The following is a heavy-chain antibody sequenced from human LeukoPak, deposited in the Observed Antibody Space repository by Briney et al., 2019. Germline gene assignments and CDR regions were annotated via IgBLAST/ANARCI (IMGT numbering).Heavy chain of an antibody. CDR2: ISSRSII. V-gene: IGHV3-48*02. Sequence: GGSLRLSCAASGFSFSSYSMNWVRQAPGKGLEWVSYISSRSIIYYAESVRGRFSISRDNAKSSLYLQMNSLRDEDTAVYYCVRDLDWAFDYWAREPWSPSPQ. CDR3: VRDLDWAFDY. J-gene: IGHJ4*02. D-gene: IGHD3/OR15-3a*01. CDR1: GFSFSSYS.